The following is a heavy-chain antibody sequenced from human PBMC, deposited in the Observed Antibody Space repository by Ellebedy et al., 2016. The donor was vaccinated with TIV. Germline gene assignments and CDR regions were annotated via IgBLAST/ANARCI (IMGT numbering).Heavy chain of an antibody. J-gene: IGHJ4*02. V-gene: IGHV3-74*01. CDR1: GFTFSRHW. CDR3: ASEYSSSSHWGY. Sequence: GGSLRLSCAASGFTFSRHWMHWVRQAPGKGLVWVSRINSDGSSTSYADSVKGRFTISRDNAKNTLYLQMNSLRAEDTAVYYCASEYSSSSHWGYWGQGTLVTVSS. D-gene: IGHD6-6*01. CDR2: INSDGSST.